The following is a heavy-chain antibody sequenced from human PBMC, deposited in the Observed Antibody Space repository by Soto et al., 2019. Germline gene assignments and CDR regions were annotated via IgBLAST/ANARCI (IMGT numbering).Heavy chain of an antibody. CDR3: AREKPQLSIAASPYNWFDP. D-gene: IGHD6-6*01. J-gene: IGHJ5*02. CDR2: INAGNGNT. V-gene: IGHV1-3*01. Sequence: ASVKVSCKASGYTFTSYAMHWVRQAPGQRLEWMGWINAGNGNTKYSQKFQGRVTITRDTSASTAYMELSSLRSEDTAVYYCAREKPQLSIAASPYNWFDPWGQRTLVTVCS. CDR1: GYTFTSYA.